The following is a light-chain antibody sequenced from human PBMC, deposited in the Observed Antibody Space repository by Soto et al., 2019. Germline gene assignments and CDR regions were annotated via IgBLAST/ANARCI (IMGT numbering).Light chain of an antibody. Sequence: DIQMTDSPYSLSASVGERVTITCRASQSISSYLNWYQQKPGKAPKLLIYAASSLQSGVPSRFSGIVSGTDFTLTISSLQPEDFATYYGQQSYSTHSITFGQGTRLEIK. J-gene: IGKJ5*01. CDR1: QSISSY. CDR2: AAS. CDR3: QQSYSTHSIT. V-gene: IGKV1-39*01.